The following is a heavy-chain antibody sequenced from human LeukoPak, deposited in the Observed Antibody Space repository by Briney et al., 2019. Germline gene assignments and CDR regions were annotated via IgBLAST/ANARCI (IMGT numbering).Heavy chain of an antibody. CDR1: GYTFTSYA. Sequence: GASVKVSCKASGYTFTSYAMNWVRQAPGQGLEWMGWINTNTGNPTYAQGFTGRFVFSLDTSVSTAYLQISSLKAEDTAVYYCARTRYGKQWLALLQKDAFDIWGQGTMVTVSS. CDR3: ARTRYGKQWLALLQKDAFDI. V-gene: IGHV7-4-1*02. J-gene: IGHJ3*02. D-gene: IGHD6-19*01. CDR2: INTNTGNP.